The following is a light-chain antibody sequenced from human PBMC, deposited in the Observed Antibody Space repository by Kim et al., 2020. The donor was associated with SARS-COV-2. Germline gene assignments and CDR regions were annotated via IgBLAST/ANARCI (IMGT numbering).Light chain of an antibody. CDR1: QNINSQ. CDR2: KAS. Sequence: ASVGDGVTITCRASQNINSQLAWYQQKPGKAPKLLIYKASNLEGGVPSRFSGSGYGTEFTLTITSLQPDDFATYYCQQYGSYWTFGQGTKVDIK. CDR3: QQYGSYWT. V-gene: IGKV1-5*03. J-gene: IGKJ1*01.